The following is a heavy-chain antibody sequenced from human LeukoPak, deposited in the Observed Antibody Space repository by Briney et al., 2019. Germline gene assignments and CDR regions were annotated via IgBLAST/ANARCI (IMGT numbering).Heavy chain of an antibody. CDR2: MNPNSGNT. CDR1: GYTFTSYD. J-gene: IGHJ2*01. D-gene: IGHD6-13*01. V-gene: IGHV1-8*01. Sequence: ASVKVSCKASGYTFTSYDINWVRQATRQGLEWMGWMNPNSGNTGYAQKFQGRVTMTRNTSISTAYMELSSLRSEDTAVYYCARGLVAAAGWYFDYWGRGTLVTVSS. CDR3: ARGLVAAAGWYFDY.